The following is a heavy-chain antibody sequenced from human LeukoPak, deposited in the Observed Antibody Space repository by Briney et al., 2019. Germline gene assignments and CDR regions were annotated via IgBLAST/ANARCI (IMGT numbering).Heavy chain of an antibody. CDR2: IYTSGST. D-gene: IGHD6-6*01. Sequence: RPSETLSLTCTVSGGSISSYNWSWIRQPAGKGLEWIGRIYTSGSTNYNPSLKSRVTMSVDTSKNQFSLKLSSVTAADTAVYYCARALYSSSSPYYGMDVWGQGTTVTVSS. J-gene: IGHJ6*02. CDR1: GGSISSYN. CDR3: ARALYSSSSPYYGMDV. V-gene: IGHV4-4*07.